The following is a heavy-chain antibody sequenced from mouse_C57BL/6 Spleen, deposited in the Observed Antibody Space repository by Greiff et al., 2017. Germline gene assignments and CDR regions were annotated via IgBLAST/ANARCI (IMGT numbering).Heavy chain of an antibody. J-gene: IGHJ4*01. D-gene: IGHD1-1*01. V-gene: IGHV3-6*01. CDR2: ISYDGSN. Sequence: VQLKESGPGLVKPSQSLSLTCSVTGYSITSGYYWNWIRQFPGNKLEWMGYISYDGSNNYNPSLKNRISITRDTSKNQFFLKLNSVTTEDTATYYCASDDGTTWGAMDYWGQGTSVTVSS. CDR3: ASDDGTTWGAMDY. CDR1: GYSITSGYY.